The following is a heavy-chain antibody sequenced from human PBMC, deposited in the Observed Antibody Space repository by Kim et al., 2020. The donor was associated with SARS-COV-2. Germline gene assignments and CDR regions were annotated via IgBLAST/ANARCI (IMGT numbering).Heavy chain of an antibody. CDR3: ARAVVLRFLEWSPLDY. D-gene: IGHD3-3*01. CDR1: GDSITSSNYY. J-gene: IGHJ4*02. Sequence: SETLSLTCSVSGDSITSSNYYWSWIRQHPGKGLEWIGYIYHNGYTYYNPSLKSRPTMSMDTSKNQFSLRLSSVTAADSAVYYCARAVVLRFLEWSPLDYWGQGILVTVSS. V-gene: IGHV4-31*03. CDR2: IYHNGYT.